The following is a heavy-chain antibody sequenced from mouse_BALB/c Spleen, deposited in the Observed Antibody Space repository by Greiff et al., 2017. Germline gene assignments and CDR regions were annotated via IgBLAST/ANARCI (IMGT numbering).Heavy chain of an antibody. D-gene: IGHD1-1*01. CDR2: IWAGGST. CDR3: ARETLLSYYFDY. CDR1: GFSLTSYG. Sequence: VQLQESGPGLVAPSQSLSITCTVSGFSLTSYGVHWVRQPPGKGLEWLGVIWAGGSTNYNSALMSRLSISKDNSKSQVFLKMNSLQTDDTAMYYCARETLLSYYFDYWGQGTTLTVSS. V-gene: IGHV2-9*02. J-gene: IGHJ2*01.